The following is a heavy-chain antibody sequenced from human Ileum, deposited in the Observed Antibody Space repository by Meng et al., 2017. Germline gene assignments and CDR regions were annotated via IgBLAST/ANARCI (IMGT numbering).Heavy chain of an antibody. D-gene: IGHD5-18*01. V-gene: IGHV3-7*01. J-gene: IGHJ3*02. CDR1: GVTFINTW. CDR2: TKEDGSVR. Sequence: VRMWESGGGSVRSGGSRRVGVAATGVTFINTWRTWVRRTPGKRLGLGANTKEDGSVRNYVDSVKGRFTISRDNAQNSVYLQMNILRAEDTALYYCARDPGYGAFDIWGLGTMVTVSS. CDR3: ARDPGYGAFDI.